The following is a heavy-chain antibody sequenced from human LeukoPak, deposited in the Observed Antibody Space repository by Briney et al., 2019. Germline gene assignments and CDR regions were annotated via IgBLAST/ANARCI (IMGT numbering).Heavy chain of an antibody. CDR2: VYYTGST. J-gene: IGHJ4*02. V-gene: IGHV4-39*01. D-gene: IGHD3-22*01. Sequence: PSDTLSLTCTVSSVSISTSSYYWGWIRHPPGKGLEGIGSVYYTGSTYYNPSLKSRVTISVDTSKNQFSLKLSSVPAADTAVYYCASHSPSARYFYDSSGPRPAYYFDYWGQGTLVTVSS. CDR3: ASHSPSARYFYDSSGPRPAYYFDY. CDR1: SVSISTSSYY.